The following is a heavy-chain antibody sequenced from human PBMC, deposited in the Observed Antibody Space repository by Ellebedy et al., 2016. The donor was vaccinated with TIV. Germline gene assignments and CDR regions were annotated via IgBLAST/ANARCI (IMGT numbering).Heavy chain of an antibody. D-gene: IGHD4-17*01. J-gene: IGHJ4*02. Sequence: PGGSLRLSCAASGFTFSSYSMNRVRQAPGKGLEWVSYISSSSSTIYYADSVKGRFTISRDNAKNSLYLQMNSLRAEDTAVYYCARDPTARSTVTGLGDYWGQGTLVTVSS. CDR2: ISSSSSTI. V-gene: IGHV3-48*01. CDR1: GFTFSSYS. CDR3: ARDPTARSTVTGLGDY.